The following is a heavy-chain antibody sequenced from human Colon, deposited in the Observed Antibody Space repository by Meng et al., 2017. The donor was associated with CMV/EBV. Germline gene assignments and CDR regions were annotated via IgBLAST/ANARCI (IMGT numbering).Heavy chain of an antibody. CDR3: TRGNSHAHDY. J-gene: IGHJ4*02. V-gene: IGHV3-74*01. CDR2: VNSDGTST. D-gene: IGHD4-23*01. Sequence: GESLKISCATSGFTFSSYWMHWVRQAPGKGLVWVSRVNSDGTSTSYADSVKGRFTISRDNAENTLYLQMNSLRAEDTAVYYCTRGNSHAHDYWGQGTLVTVPQ. CDR1: GFTFSSYW.